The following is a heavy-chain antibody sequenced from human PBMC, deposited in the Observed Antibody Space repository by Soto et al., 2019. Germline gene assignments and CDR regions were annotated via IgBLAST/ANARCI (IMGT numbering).Heavy chain of an antibody. Sequence: SETLSLTCTVSGGSISSGGYYWSWIRQHPGKGLEWIGYIYYSGSTYYNPSLKSRVTISVDTSKNQFSLKLSSVTAADTAVYYCARDLRDGYNFPAFDIWGQGTMVTVSS. J-gene: IGHJ3*02. CDR3: ARDLRDGYNFPAFDI. CDR2: IYYSGST. V-gene: IGHV4-31*03. CDR1: GGSISSGGYY. D-gene: IGHD5-12*01.